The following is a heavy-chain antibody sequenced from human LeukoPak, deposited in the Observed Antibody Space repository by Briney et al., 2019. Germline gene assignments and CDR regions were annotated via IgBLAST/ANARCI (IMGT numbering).Heavy chain of an antibody. CDR2: IYPGDSDT. D-gene: IGHD3-22*01. J-gene: IGHJ4*02. V-gene: IGHV5-51*01. CDR3: ARHAETYYYDSSGYSIDY. CDR1: GYSFTSYW. Sequence: GESLKISCKGSGYSFTSYWIGWVRQMPGKGLEWMGIIYPGDSDTRYSPSFQGQVTISADKSISTAYLQWSSLKASDTAMYYCARHAETYYYDSSGYSIDYWGQGTLVTVSS.